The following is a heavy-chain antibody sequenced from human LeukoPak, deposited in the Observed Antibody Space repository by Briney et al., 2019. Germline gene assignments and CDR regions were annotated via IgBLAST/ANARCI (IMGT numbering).Heavy chain of an antibody. V-gene: IGHV1-8*03. CDR3: ARGRKSSFNWFDP. CDR2: INPSNGYT. Sequence: ASVKVSCKASGYTFTSHGINWVRQAPGQGLEWMGWINPSNGYTNDAQKFPGRVTITRNTSISTAYMELSSLRSEDTAVYYCARGRKSSFNWFDPWGQGTLVTVSS. J-gene: IGHJ5*02. CDR1: GYTFTSHG. D-gene: IGHD6-13*01.